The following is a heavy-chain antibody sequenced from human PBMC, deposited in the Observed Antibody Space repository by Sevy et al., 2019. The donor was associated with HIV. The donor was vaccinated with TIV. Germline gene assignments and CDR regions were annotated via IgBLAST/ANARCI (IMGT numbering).Heavy chain of an antibody. J-gene: IGHJ4*02. D-gene: IGHD3-10*01. CDR1: GLTFSSYS. CDR2: ISSSSSTI. V-gene: IGHV3-48*01. CDR3: ARDLITMVRGANFDY. Sequence: GGSLRLSCAASGLTFSSYSMNWVRQAPGKGLEWVSYISSSSSTIYYADSVKGRFTISRDNAKNSLYLQMNSLRAEDTAVYYCARDLITMVRGANFDYWGQGTLVTVSS.